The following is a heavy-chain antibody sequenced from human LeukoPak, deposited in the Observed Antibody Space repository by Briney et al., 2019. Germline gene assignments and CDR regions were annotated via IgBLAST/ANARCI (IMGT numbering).Heavy chain of an antibody. Sequence: SETLSLTCTVSGGSISSYYWSWIRQLPGKGLEWIGYIYYSGSTNYNPSLKSRVTISVDASKTQYSLKLISVTAADTAVYYCAGEHYGGWRFDFWGQGTLVTVSS. J-gene: IGHJ4*02. CDR3: AGEHYGGWRFDF. CDR2: IYYSGST. D-gene: IGHD2-21*01. V-gene: IGHV4-59*01. CDR1: GGSISSYY.